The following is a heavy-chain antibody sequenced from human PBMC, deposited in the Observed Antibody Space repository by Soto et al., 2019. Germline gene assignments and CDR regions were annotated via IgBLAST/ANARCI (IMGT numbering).Heavy chain of an antibody. J-gene: IGHJ5*02. CDR1: GASVSSGAYY. Sequence: SETLSLTCTVSGASVSSGAYYWGWVRQRPRRGLEWIGYIYESGYTYYNTSLKSRLTISLDRSNSQFSLGLTSVTAADTAVYYCVRALRHTAMVYPWFDPWGQGTLVTVSS. CDR2: IYESGYT. V-gene: IGHV4-31*03. D-gene: IGHD5-18*01. CDR3: VRALRHTAMVYPWFDP.